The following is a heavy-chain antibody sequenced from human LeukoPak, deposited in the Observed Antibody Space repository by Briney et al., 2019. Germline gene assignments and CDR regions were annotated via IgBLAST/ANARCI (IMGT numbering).Heavy chain of an antibody. CDR3: AKSDYFDY. CDR2: SKYDGSSA. V-gene: IGHV3-74*03. CDR1: GFALSGYW. J-gene: IGHJ4*02. Sequence: GGSLRLSCAASGFALSGYWMHWVRQAPGQGLVWVSRSKYDGSSATYADPVKGRFTVSRGNAKNTLYLQMNSLRAEDTAVYYCAKSDYFDYWGQGTLVTVSS.